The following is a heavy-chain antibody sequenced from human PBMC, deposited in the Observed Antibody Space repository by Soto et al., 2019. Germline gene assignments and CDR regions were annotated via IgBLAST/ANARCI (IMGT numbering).Heavy chain of an antibody. J-gene: IGHJ4*02. Sequence: GGSLRLSCAASGFTFSSYSMNWVRQAPGKGLEWVSYISSSSTIYYADSVKGRFTISRDNAKNSLYLQMNSLRAEDTAGYSCARGSRYSIGWYLDYWGQGTLVTVSS. D-gene: IGHD6-19*01. CDR2: ISSSSTI. CDR1: GFTFSSYS. CDR3: ARGSRYSIGWYLDY. V-gene: IGHV3-48*04.